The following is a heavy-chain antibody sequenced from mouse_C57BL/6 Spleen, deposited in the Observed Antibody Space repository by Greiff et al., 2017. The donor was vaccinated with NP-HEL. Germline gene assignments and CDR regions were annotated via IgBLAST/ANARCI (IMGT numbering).Heavy chain of an antibody. J-gene: IGHJ4*01. CDR3: AIYTPTVVGAMDY. CDR2: IRNKANGYTT. Sequence: EVMLVESGGGLVQPGGSLSLSCAASGFTFTDYYMSWVRQPPGTALEWLGFIRNKANGYTTEYRASVKGRFTISRDNSQSILYLQINALRAEDSATYYCAIYTPTVVGAMDYWGQGTSVTVSS. CDR1: GFTFTDYY. D-gene: IGHD1-1*01. V-gene: IGHV7-3*01.